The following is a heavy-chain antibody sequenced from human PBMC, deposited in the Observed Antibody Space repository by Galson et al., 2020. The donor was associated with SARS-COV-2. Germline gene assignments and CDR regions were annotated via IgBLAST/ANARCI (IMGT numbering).Heavy chain of an antibody. V-gene: IGHV3-21*01. J-gene: IGHJ6*02. Sequence: GGSLRLSCAASGFTFSSYSMNWVRQAPGKGREWVASISSSSSYIYYADSVKGRFTISRDNAKNSLYLQMNSLRAEDTAVYYCARVSSYYYYYGMDVWGQGTTVTVSS. CDR2: ISSSSSYI. CDR1: GFTFSSYS. CDR3: ARVSSYYYYYGMDV.